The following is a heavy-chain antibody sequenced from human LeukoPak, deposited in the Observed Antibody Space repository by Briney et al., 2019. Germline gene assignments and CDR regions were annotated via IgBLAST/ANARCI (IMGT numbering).Heavy chain of an antibody. Sequence: ASVKVSCKASGYTFTGYYMHWVRQATGQGLEWMGWMNPNSGNTGYAQKFQGRVTMTRNTSISTAYMELSSLRSEDTAVYYCARGRPYRYDFWSGFKAFDYWGQGTLVTVSS. J-gene: IGHJ4*02. CDR2: MNPNSGNT. D-gene: IGHD3-3*01. V-gene: IGHV1-8*02. CDR1: GYTFTGYY. CDR3: ARGRPYRYDFWSGFKAFDY.